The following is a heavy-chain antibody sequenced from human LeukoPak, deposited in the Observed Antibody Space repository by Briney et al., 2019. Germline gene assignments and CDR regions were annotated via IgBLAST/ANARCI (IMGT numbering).Heavy chain of an antibody. V-gene: IGHV4-34*01. CDR2: INHSGST. J-gene: IGHJ5*02. CDR1: GGSFCGYY. D-gene: IGHD4-17*01. Sequence: SDTLSLTCALYGGSFCGYYWSWIRQPPGNGLEWIGEINHSGSTNYNPSLKSRVTISVDTSKNQFSLNFYSVTAADTAVYFCARHEHGDHGDPNWFDPWGQGTLVTVSS. CDR3: ARHEHGDHGDPNWFDP.